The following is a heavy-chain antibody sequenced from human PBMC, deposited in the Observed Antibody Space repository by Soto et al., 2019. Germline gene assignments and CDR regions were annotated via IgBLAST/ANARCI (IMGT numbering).Heavy chain of an antibody. CDR2: INPNSGGT. CDR1: GYTFTGYY. Sequence: QVQLVQSGAEVKKPGASVKVSCKASGYTFTGYYMHWVRQAPGQGLEWMGWINPNSGGTNYAQKFQGRVTMTRDTSISTAYMELSRLRSDDTAVYYCARDPEVHVGPDYYYYGMDVWGQGTTVTVSS. D-gene: IGHD1-26*01. CDR3: ARDPEVHVGPDYYYYGMDV. V-gene: IGHV1-2*02. J-gene: IGHJ6*02.